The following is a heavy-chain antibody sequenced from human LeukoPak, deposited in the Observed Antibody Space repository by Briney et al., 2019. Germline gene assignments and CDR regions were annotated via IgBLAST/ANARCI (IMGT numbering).Heavy chain of an antibody. J-gene: IGHJ4*02. CDR2: INPNSGGT. CDR1: GYTFTGYY. V-gene: IGHV1-2*02. D-gene: IGHD6-13*01. Sequence: GASVKVSCKASGYTFTGYYMHWVRQAPGQGLEWMGWINPNSGGTSYAQKFQGRVTMTRDTSTSTVYMELSSLRSEDTAVYYCAVDLAAAGKDYWGQGTLVTVSS. CDR3: AVDLAAAGKDY.